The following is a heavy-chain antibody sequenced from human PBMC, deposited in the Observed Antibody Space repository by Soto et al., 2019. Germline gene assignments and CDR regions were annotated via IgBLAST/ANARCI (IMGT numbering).Heavy chain of an antibody. CDR2: IYYSGST. CDR3: AREYRSSIFGVVSDYYYYMDV. Sequence: PSGTLPFTCTVSGGSIGSGGYYWSWIRQHPRKGLKWIGYIYYSGSTYYNPSLKSRVTISVDTSKNQFSLKLSSVTAADTAVYYCAREYRSSIFGVVSDYYYYMDVWGKGTTVTVSS. J-gene: IGHJ6*03. CDR1: GGSIGSGGYY. D-gene: IGHD3-3*01. V-gene: IGHV4-31*03.